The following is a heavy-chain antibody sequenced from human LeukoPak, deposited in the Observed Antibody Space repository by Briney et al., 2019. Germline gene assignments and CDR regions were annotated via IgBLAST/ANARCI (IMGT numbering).Heavy chain of an antibody. J-gene: IGHJ3*02. Sequence: GSLRLSCAASGFTFSSSAMSWVRHSPGKGLEWVSGISGSGGTTYYADSVKGRFTISRDNSKNTLYLQMNSLRAEDTAVYYCAREVRSSVPLGAFDIWGQGTMVTVSS. CDR3: AREVRSSVPLGAFDI. D-gene: IGHD2-2*01. CDR2: ISGSGGTT. CDR1: GFTFSSSA. V-gene: IGHV3-23*01.